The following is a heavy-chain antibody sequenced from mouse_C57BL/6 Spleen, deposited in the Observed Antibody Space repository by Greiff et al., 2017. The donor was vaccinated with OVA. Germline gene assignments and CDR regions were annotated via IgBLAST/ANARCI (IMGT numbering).Heavy chain of an antibody. CDR3: ARDRPLTTVVATRYFDV. CDR2: ISDGGSYT. V-gene: IGHV5-4*01. D-gene: IGHD1-1*01. J-gene: IGHJ1*03. CDR1: GFTFSSYA. Sequence: EVKLEESGGGLVKPGGSLKLSCAASGFTFSSYAMSWVRQTPEKRLEWVATISDGGSYTYYPDNVKGRFTISRDNAKNNLYLQMSHLKSEDTAMYYCARDRPLTTVVATRYFDVWGTGTTVTVSS.